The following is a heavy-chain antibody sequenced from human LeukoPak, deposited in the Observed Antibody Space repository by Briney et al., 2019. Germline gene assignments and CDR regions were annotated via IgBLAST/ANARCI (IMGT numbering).Heavy chain of an antibody. D-gene: IGHD6-13*01. J-gene: IGHJ6*02. CDR3: AKDQQQLVPYYYYYYGMDV. V-gene: IGHV3-23*01. CDR1: GFTFSSYA. CDR2: ISGSGGST. Sequence: GGSLRLSCAASGFTFSSYAMSWVRQAPGKGLEWVSAISGSGGSTYYADSVKGRFTISRDNSKNTLYLQMNSLRAEVTAVYYCAKDQQQLVPYYYYYYGMDVWGQGTTVTVSS.